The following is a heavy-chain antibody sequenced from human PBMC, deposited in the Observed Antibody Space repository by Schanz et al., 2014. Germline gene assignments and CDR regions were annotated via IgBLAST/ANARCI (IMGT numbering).Heavy chain of an antibody. CDR1: GYTFTTYY. J-gene: IGHJ4*02. Sequence: QVQLLQSGAEVKKPGASMKVSCKASGYTFTTYYMLWVRQAPGQGLEWMGIINPSGGSPRYGQKFQGRITVTTDTSTSTVYLELSSLRSDDTAVYYCGRGFSRSYIDFWGQGTLITVSS. V-gene: IGHV1-46*03. CDR2: INPSGGSP. D-gene: IGHD6-6*01. CDR3: GRGFSRSYIDF.